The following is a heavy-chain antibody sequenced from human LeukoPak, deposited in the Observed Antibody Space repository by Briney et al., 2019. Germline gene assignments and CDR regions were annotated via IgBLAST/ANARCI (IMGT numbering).Heavy chain of an antibody. V-gene: IGHV7-4-1*02. CDR3: ARGGIWGISAAGSDY. CDR1: GYTFTSYA. J-gene: IGHJ4*02. CDR2: INTDTGTP. D-gene: IGHD6-13*01. Sequence: GASVKVSCKASGYTFTSYAMNWVRQAPGQGLEWMGWINTDTGTPTYAQGFTGRFVFSLDTSVTTAYLQISSLKAEDTAVYYCARGGIWGISAAGSDYWGQGTLVTVSS.